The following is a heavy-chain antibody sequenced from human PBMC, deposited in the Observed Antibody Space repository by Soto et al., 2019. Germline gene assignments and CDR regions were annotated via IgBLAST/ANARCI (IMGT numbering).Heavy chain of an antibody. D-gene: IGHD3-10*01. CDR3: TVWGSGNDFGAA. CDR2: SKNKAYSYTT. CDR1: GFTFSDHY. J-gene: IGHJ4*02. Sequence: EVQLVESGGGLVQPGGSLRLSCAASGFTFSDHYMDWVRQAPGKGLEWVGRSKNKAYSYTTEYAASVKGRFTISRDGSKYSLFLQMNSLKTEDTAVYYCTVWGSGNDFGAAWGQGILVTVSS. V-gene: IGHV3-72*01.